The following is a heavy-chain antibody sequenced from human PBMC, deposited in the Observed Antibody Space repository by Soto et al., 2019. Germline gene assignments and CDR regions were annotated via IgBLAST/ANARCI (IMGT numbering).Heavy chain of an antibody. Sequence: QVQLQQWGAGLLKRSETLSLTCAVYGGSFSGYYWNWIRQPPGKGLEWIGEINHSGSTNYNPSLKSRVTISVDTSKYQFSLKLSSVTAADTAVYYCARGWGRIFDYWGQGTLVTVSS. V-gene: IGHV4-34*01. D-gene: IGHD7-27*01. CDR2: INHSGST. CDR1: GGSFSGYY. J-gene: IGHJ4*02. CDR3: ARGWGRIFDY.